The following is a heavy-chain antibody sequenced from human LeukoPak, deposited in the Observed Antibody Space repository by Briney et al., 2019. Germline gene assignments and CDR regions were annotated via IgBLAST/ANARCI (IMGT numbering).Heavy chain of an antibody. CDR1: GYTFTGYY. V-gene: IGHV1-2*02. CDR3: ASPNVDIVATIESGAYGMDV. Sequence: ASVKVSCKASGYTFTGYYMHWVRQAPGQGLEWMGWINPNSGGTNYAQKFQGRVTMTRNTSISTAYMELSSLRSEDTAVYYCASPNVDIVATIESGAYGMDVWGQGTTVTVSS. J-gene: IGHJ6*02. CDR2: INPNSGGT. D-gene: IGHD5-12*01.